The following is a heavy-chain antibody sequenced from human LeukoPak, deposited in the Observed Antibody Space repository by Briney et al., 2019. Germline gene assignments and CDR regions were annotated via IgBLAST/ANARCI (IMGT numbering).Heavy chain of an antibody. CDR1: GYTFTGYY. CDR3: ARPKYSSSWDAFDI. D-gene: IGHD6-13*01. J-gene: IGHJ3*02. V-gene: IGHV1-2*02. CDR2: INPNSGDT. Sequence: ASVKVSCKASGYTFTGYYIHWVRQAPGQGLEWMGWINPNSGDTKYAQKFQGRVTMTRDTSISTAYMELSRLRSDDTAVYYCARPKYSSSWDAFDIWGPRTMVTVSS.